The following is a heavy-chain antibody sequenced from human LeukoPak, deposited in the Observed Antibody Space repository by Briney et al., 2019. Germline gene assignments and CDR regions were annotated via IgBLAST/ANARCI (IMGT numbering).Heavy chain of an antibody. J-gene: IGHJ4*02. D-gene: IGHD4-23*01. CDR1: GASISSYY. Sequence: PSETLSLTCTVSGASISSYYWSWIRQPPGKGLEWIGNIHYSGSANYNPSLKSRVTMSVDTSKNQFSLNLNSVTAADTAIYYCAMSRWGLTLGGQGTLVTVSS. CDR3: AMSRWGLTL. CDR2: IHYSGSA. V-gene: IGHV4-59*01.